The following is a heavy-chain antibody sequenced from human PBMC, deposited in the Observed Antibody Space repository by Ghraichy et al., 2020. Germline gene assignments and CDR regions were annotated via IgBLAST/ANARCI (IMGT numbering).Heavy chain of an antibody. J-gene: IGHJ4*02. Sequence: SQTLSLTCAVHGGSFSSYYWIWIRQPPGKGLECIGELYHRGNTNYNPSLKSRVAISVDTSKKQLSLRLTSVTAADTAVYYCARVPATFYFDCCRQRTLVTVPS. D-gene: IGHD3-16*01. V-gene: IGHV4-34*01. CDR2: LYHRGNT. CDR3: ARVPATFYFDC. CDR1: GGSFSSYY.